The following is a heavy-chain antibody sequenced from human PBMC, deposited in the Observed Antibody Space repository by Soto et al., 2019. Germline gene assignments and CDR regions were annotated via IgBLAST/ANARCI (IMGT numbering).Heavy chain of an antibody. Sequence: EVQLVESGGGLVHPGGSLRLSCAASGFTVSSNYMSWVRQAPGKGLEWVSVIYSGGSTYYADSVKGRFTISRDNSKNTLYLQMNSLRAEDTAVYYCAREYSYGYYYYYAMDVWGQGTTVTVSS. V-gene: IGHV3-66*01. CDR1: GFTVSSNY. J-gene: IGHJ6*02. D-gene: IGHD5-18*01. CDR3: AREYSYGYYYYYAMDV. CDR2: IYSGGST.